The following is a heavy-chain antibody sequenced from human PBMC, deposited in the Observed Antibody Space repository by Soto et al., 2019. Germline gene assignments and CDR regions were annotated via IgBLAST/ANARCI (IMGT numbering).Heavy chain of an antibody. Sequence: QVQLQESGPGLVKPSETLSLTCTVSGGSISSYYWSWIRQPPGKGLEWIGYIYYSGSTNYNPSLKGRSAISVDTARIRFPRNRSSVTAADTAVDYGASAPRGGGSGGNPVGYWGQGTLVTVSS. J-gene: IGHJ4*02. V-gene: IGHV4-59*08. CDR1: GGSISSYY. D-gene: IGHD3-10*01. CDR3: ASAPRGGGSGGNPVGY. CDR2: IYYSGST.